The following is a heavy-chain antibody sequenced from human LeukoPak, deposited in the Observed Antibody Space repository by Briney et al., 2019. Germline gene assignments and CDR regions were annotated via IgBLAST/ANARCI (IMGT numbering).Heavy chain of an antibody. CDR2: IYTSGST. CDR1: GGSISSYY. J-gene: IGHJ4*02. CDR3: ARATGYSGYDWEYYFDY. D-gene: IGHD5-12*01. V-gene: IGHV4-4*07. Sequence: SETLSLTCTVSGGSISSYYWSWIRQPAGKGLEWIGRIYTSGSTNYNPSLKSRVTMSVDTSKNQFSLKLSSVTAADTAVYYCARATGYSGYDWEYYFDYWGQGTLVTVSS.